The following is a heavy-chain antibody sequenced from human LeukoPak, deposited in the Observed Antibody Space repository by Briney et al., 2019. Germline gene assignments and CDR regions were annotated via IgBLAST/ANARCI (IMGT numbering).Heavy chain of an antibody. CDR2: INPNSGDT. Sequence: ASVKVSCKASGYTFTGYYMYWVRQAPGQGLEWMGWINPNSGDTNYAQRFQGRVTMTRDTSIRTAYMDLSRMTSDDTAVYYCARVRPRIDGSGTSYLRLYYFDYWGQGTLVTVSS. V-gene: IGHV1-2*02. CDR3: ARVRPRIDGSGTSYLRLYYFDY. J-gene: IGHJ4*02. D-gene: IGHD3-10*01. CDR1: GYTFTGYY.